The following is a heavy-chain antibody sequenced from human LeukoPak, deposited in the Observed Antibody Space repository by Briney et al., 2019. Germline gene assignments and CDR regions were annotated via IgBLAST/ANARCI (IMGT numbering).Heavy chain of an antibody. Sequence: HSGGSLRLSCAASAFTFSNYWMTWVRQAPGKGLEWVANINQDGSDKCYVDSVEGRFTISRDTSKNTLYLQINSLRVEDTAVYYCIVGDSNHWGQGTLVTVSS. CDR1: AFTFSNYW. CDR2: INQDGSDK. D-gene: IGHD4-17*01. CDR3: IVGDSNH. J-gene: IGHJ5*02. V-gene: IGHV3-7*03.